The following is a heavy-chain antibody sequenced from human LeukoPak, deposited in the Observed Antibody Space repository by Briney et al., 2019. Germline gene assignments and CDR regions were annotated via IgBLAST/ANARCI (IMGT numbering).Heavy chain of an antibody. CDR2: ISSSSSYI. D-gene: IGHD3-10*01. J-gene: IGHJ3*02. CDR1: GFIFSSYS. V-gene: IGHV3-21*01. CDR3: ARDTDTMVRGVIGVAAFDI. Sequence: KPGGSLRLSCAASGFIFSSYSMNWVRQAPGKGLEWVSSISSSSSYIYYADSVKGRFTISRDNAKNSLYLQMNSLRAEDTAVYYCARDTDTMVRGVIGVAAFDIWGQGTMVTVSS.